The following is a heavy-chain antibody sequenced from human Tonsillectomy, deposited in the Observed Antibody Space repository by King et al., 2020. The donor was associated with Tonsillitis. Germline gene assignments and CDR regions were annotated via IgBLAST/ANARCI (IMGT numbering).Heavy chain of an antibody. J-gene: IGHJ5*02. CDR2: INTNTGNP. Sequence: QLVQSGSELKKPGASVKVSCKASGYALATYYINWARQAPGQGLEWMGWINTNTGNPTNAQGFTGRFVFSLDTSVNTAYLEISSLKAEDTAVYYCARDYNGYGGFDPWGQGTLVTVSS. D-gene: IGHD2-8*01. CDR1: GYALATYY. V-gene: IGHV7-4-1*02. CDR3: ARDYNGYGGFDP.